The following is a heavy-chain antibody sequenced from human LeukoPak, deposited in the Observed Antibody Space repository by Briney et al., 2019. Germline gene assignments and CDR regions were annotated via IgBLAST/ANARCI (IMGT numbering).Heavy chain of an antibody. Sequence: ASVKVSCKASGYTFTSYAMHWVRQAPGQRLEWMGWINAGNGNTKYSQKFQGRVTITRDTSTSTAYMELSSLRSEDTAVYYCARGAPYYYDSSGYYSPFDYWGQGTLVTVS. V-gene: IGHV1-3*01. J-gene: IGHJ4*02. D-gene: IGHD3-22*01. CDR2: INAGNGNT. CDR1: GYTFTSYA. CDR3: ARGAPYYYDSSGYYSPFDY.